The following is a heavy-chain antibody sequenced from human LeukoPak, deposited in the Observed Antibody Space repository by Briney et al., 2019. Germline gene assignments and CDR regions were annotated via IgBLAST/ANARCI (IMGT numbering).Heavy chain of an antibody. D-gene: IGHD2-15*01. CDR2: INPNSGGT. CDR1: GYTFTGYY. J-gene: IGHJ4*02. Sequence: ASVKVSFKASGYTFTGYYMHWVRQAPGQGLEWMGWINPNSGGTNYAQKFQGRVTMTRDTSISTAYMELSRLRSDDTAVYYCARDQAGYCSGGSCYSVFVWGQGTLVTVSS. V-gene: IGHV1-2*02. CDR3: ARDQAGYCSGGSCYSVFV.